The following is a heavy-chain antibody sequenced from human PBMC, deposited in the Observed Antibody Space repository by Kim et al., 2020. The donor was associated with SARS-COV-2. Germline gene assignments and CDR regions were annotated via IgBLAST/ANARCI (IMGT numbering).Heavy chain of an antibody. Sequence: GGSLRLSCAASGFTFSDYYMNWIRQAPGKGLDWVSYISSSSSTIYYADSVKGRFTISRDNAKNTLYLQMNSLRAEDTAVYYCARDPPPRITIFGVFREYGIDLWGKGTTGTVYS. CDR2: ISSSSSTI. CDR1: GFTFSDYY. V-gene: IGHV3-11*01. J-gene: IGHJ6*04. D-gene: IGHD3-3*01. CDR3: ARDPPPRITIFGVFREYGIDL.